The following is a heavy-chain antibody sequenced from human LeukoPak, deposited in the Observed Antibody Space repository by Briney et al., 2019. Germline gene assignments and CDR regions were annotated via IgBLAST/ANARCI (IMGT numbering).Heavy chain of an antibody. Sequence: GGSLRLSCTASGFTFSSYSMNWVRQTPGKGLEWVSYISSCSSTIHYADSVKGRFTISRDNAKNSLYLEMNSLRAEDTAVYYCAPKMYYYDSSAYYPFDYWGQGTLVTVSS. CDR1: GFTFSSYS. V-gene: IGHV3-48*01. J-gene: IGHJ4*02. D-gene: IGHD3-22*01. CDR2: ISSCSSTI. CDR3: APKMYYYDSSAYYPFDY.